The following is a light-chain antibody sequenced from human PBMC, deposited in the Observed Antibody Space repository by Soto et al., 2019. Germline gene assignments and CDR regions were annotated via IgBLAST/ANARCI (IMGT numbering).Light chain of an antibody. V-gene: IGLV2-23*01. Sequence: QSVLTQPASVSGSPGQAITIACTGNNSDIANYNLVYWYQQHPGKVPKLLIHEDNHRPSWISDRFSGSKSGNTSSLTISALQSADEDADYCCSYAGSPILGLIFGAGTKLTVL. J-gene: IGLJ2*01. CDR1: NSDIANYNL. CDR3: CSYAGSPILGLI. CDR2: EDN.